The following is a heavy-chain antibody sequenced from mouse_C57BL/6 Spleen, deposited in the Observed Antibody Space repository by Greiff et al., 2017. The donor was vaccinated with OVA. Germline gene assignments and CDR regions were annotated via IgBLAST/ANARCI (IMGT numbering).Heavy chain of an antibody. CDR2: IDPSDSYT. CDR1: GYTFTSYW. Sequence: VQLQQPGAELVRPGTSVKLSCKASGYTFTSYWMHWVKQRPGQGLEWIGVIDPSDSYTNYNQKFKGKATLTVDTSSSTAYMQLSSLTSEDSAVYYCARSDGNYLAWFAYWGQGTLVTVSA. V-gene: IGHV1-59*01. D-gene: IGHD2-1*01. CDR3: ARSDGNYLAWFAY. J-gene: IGHJ3*01.